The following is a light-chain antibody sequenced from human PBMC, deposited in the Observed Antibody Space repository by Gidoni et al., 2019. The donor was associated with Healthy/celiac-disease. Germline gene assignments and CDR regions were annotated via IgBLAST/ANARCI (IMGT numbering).Light chain of an antibody. CDR3: QQRSNWPRT. Sequence: EIVLTQSPATLSLSQRERATLSCRASQSVSSYLAWYQPKPGQAPRLLIYDASNRATGIPARFSGSGSVTDFTLTISSLEPEDFAVYYCQQRSNWPRTFGQGTKVEIK. CDR1: QSVSSY. CDR2: DAS. V-gene: IGKV3-11*01. J-gene: IGKJ1*01.